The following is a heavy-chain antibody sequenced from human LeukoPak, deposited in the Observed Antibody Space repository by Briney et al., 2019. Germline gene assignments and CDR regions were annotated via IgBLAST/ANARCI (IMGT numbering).Heavy chain of an antibody. V-gene: IGHV4-59*08. CDR3: ARVPRLRYFDWLQTDDAFDI. J-gene: IGHJ3*02. CDR2: IYYSGST. CDR1: GGSISSYY. Sequence: SETLSLTCTVSGGSISSYYWSWIRQPPGKGLEWIGYIYYSGSTNYNPSLKSRVTISVDTSKNQFSLKLSSVTAADTAVYYCARVPRLRYFDWLQTDDAFDIWGQGTMVTVSS. D-gene: IGHD3-9*01.